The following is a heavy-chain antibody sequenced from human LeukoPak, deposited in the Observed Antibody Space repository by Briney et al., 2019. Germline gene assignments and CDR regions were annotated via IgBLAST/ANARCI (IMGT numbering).Heavy chain of an antibody. V-gene: IGHV1-2*02. CDR3: ARDRRPKASDYTRGSNWFDP. J-gene: IGHJ5*02. CDR1: GSTFTDYY. CDR2: INPNSGGT. Sequence: ASVKVSCKASGSTFTDYYMHWVRQAPGQGLEWMGWINPNSGGTNFAQKFQGRVTMTRDTSISTAYMELNRLRSDDTAVYYCARDRRPKASDYTRGSNWFDPWGQGTLVTVSS. D-gene: IGHD3-16*01.